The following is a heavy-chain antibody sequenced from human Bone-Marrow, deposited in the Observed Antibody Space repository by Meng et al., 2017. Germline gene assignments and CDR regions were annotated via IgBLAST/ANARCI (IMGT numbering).Heavy chain of an antibody. Sequence: GESLKISCKGSGYSFTSYWIGWVRQMPGKGLEWMGIIYPGDSDTRYSPSFQGQVTISADKSISTAYLQWSSLKASDTAVYYCARERSGSYSLFSIYYYYYGMDVWGQGTTVTVSS. CDR3: ARERSGSYSLFSIYYYYYGMDV. D-gene: IGHD1-26*01. J-gene: IGHJ6*02. CDR2: IYPGDSDT. V-gene: IGHV5-51*01. CDR1: GYSFTSYW.